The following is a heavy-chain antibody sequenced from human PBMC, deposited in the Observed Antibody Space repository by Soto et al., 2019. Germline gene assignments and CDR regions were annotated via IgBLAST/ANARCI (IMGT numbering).Heavy chain of an antibody. CDR2: IWYDGSNK. CDR1: GFTFSSYG. Sequence: QVQLVESGGGVVQPGRSLRLSCAASGFTFSSYGMHWVRQAPGKGLEWVAVIWYDGSNKYYADSVKGRFTISRDNSNNPWYLQMNCLRAGATAVYYGASGPVSDSSRWFLYCLGLGILVIVSS. CDR3: ASGPVSDSSRWFLYC. V-gene: IGHV3-33*01. J-gene: IGHJ4*02. D-gene: IGHD6-13*01.